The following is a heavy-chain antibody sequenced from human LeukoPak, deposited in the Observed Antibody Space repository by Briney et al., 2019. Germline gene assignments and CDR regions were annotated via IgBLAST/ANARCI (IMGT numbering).Heavy chain of an antibody. D-gene: IGHD3-22*01. Sequence: GGSLRLSCAASGFTFSSYAMSWVRQAPGKGLEWVSAISGSGGSTYYADSVKGRFTISRDNSKNTLYLQMNSLRAEDTAVYYCAKGVHYYDSSGYLSTAFDIWGQGTMVTVSS. CDR1: GFTFSSYA. CDR2: ISGSGGST. J-gene: IGHJ3*02. CDR3: AKGVHYYDSSGYLSTAFDI. V-gene: IGHV3-23*01.